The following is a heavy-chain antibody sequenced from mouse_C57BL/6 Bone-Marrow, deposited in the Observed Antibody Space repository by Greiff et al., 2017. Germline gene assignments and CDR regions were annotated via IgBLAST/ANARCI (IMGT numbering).Heavy chain of an antibody. Sequence: QVQLQQSGAELVKPGASVKISCKASGYAFSSYWMNWVKQRPGKGLEWIGQIYPGDGDTNYNGKFKGKATLTADKASSTAYMQLSSLTSEDSAVYFCARGDVSSYDYFDYWGQGTTLTVSS. CDR3: ARGDVSSYDYFDY. J-gene: IGHJ2*01. V-gene: IGHV1-80*01. CDR1: GYAFSSYW. D-gene: IGHD1-1*01. CDR2: IYPGDGDT.